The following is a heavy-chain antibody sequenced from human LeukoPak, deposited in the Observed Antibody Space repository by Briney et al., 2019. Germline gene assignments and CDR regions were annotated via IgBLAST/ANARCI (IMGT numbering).Heavy chain of an antibody. Sequence: VASVKVSCKASGYTFTGYYIHWVRQAPGQGLEWMGWINPNSGGTNYAQKFQGRVTMTRDTSISTAYMELSRLRSDDTAVYYCARDSSSWYFHYYGMDVWGQGTTVTVSS. D-gene: IGHD6-13*01. J-gene: IGHJ6*02. V-gene: IGHV1-2*02. CDR2: INPNSGGT. CDR1: GYTFTGYY. CDR3: ARDSSSWYFHYYGMDV.